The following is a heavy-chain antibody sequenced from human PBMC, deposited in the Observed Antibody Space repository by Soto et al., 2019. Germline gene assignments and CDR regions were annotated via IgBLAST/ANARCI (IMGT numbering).Heavy chain of an antibody. Sequence: GGSLRLSCAASGFIFENFGMSWVRQAPGKGLEWVSIIYSSGSTYYADSVKGRFTISRDNSKNTLYLQMNSLRAEDTAVYYCAKDRAAMVLYYYYGMDVWGQGTTVTV. D-gene: IGHD5-18*01. CDR3: AKDRAAMVLYYYYGMDV. V-gene: IGHV3-NL1*01. J-gene: IGHJ6*02. CDR1: GFIFENFG. CDR2: IYSSGST.